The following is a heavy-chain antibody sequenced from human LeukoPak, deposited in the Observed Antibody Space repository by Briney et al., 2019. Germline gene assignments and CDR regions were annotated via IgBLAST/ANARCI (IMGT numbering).Heavy chain of an antibody. Sequence: GGSLRLSCAASGFTVSSNYMSWVRQAPGKGLEWVSVIYSGGSRYYADSVKGRFTISRDNSKNTMYLQMNSLRAEDTAVYYCARRSSYCGGDCYDYYYYYYMDVWGKGTTVTVSS. CDR3: ARRSSYCGGDCYDYYYYYYMDV. CDR2: IYSGGSR. V-gene: IGHV3-53*01. J-gene: IGHJ6*03. CDR1: GFTVSSNY. D-gene: IGHD2-21*02.